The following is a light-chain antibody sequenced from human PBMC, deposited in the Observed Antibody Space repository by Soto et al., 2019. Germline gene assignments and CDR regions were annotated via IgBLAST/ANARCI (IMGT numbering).Light chain of an antibody. Sequence: QAVVSQEPSLTVSPGGTVTLTCGSSTGAVTSGHYPYWFQQKPGQAPKTLIYDTTNKHSWSPARFSGSLLGGEAALTLSGAQPEDEADYYCLLVYSGIVVFGGGTKVTVL. CDR3: LLVYSGIVV. J-gene: IGLJ2*01. V-gene: IGLV7-46*01. CDR2: DTT. CDR1: TGAVTSGHY.